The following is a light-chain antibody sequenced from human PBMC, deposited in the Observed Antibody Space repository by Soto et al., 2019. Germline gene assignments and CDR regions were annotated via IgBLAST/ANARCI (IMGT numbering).Light chain of an antibody. Sequence: DIQMTQSPSTLSASVGDRVSITCRASQSISRQLAWYQQKPGKAPNLLIYQASNLETGVPSRFTGSGSGTEFTLTISRLQPDDFTPYYCLQYQSYWTFGQGTKVEVK. J-gene: IGKJ1*01. V-gene: IGKV1-5*03. CDR1: QSISRQ. CDR3: LQYQSYWT. CDR2: QAS.